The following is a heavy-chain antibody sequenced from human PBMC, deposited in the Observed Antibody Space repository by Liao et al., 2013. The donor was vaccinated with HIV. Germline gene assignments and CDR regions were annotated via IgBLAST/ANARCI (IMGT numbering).Heavy chain of an antibody. CDR3: VRGGFVGFFKDDPFDI. CDR2: IYASGST. J-gene: IGHJ3*02. CDR1: GGSIRSYY. Sequence: QVQLQESGPGLVKPSETLSLTCTVSGGSIRSYYWSWIRQPAGKGLEWIGRIYASGSTNYNPSLKSRVTMSVDTSKNQFSLKLTSVTAADTAVYYCVRGGFVGFFKDDPFDIWGQGTMVTVS. V-gene: IGHV4-4*07. D-gene: IGHD2-15*01.